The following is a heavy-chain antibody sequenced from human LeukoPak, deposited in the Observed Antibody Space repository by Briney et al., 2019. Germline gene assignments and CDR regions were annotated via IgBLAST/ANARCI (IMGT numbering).Heavy chain of an antibody. CDR3: ARGWQWRHFDS. D-gene: IGHD6-19*01. CDR2: IYHSGTT. J-gene: IGHJ4*01. Sequence: SETLSLTCNVSGGSVSSASHYWNWVRQPPGKELEWIAYIYHSGTTNYSPSLQSRVTISIDLSKNQFSLKLRSVTTADTAVYYCARGWQWRHFDSWGHGTLVTVSS. V-gene: IGHV4-61*01. CDR1: GGSVSSASHY.